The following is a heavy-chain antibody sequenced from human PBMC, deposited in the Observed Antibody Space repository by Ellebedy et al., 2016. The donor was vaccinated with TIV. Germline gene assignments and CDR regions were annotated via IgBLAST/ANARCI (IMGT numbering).Heavy chain of an antibody. Sequence: GGSLRLSXAASGFSFSSYPMHWVRQVPGKGLVWVSRIHSDGRTTSYADSVKGRFTISRDSAKNMLYLQMNSLRAEDTAVFYCVRDQMGSSYPFDYWGQGTLVTVSP. D-gene: IGHD5-24*01. CDR3: VRDQMGSSYPFDY. CDR2: IHSDGRTT. V-gene: IGHV3-74*01. CDR1: GFSFSSYP. J-gene: IGHJ4*02.